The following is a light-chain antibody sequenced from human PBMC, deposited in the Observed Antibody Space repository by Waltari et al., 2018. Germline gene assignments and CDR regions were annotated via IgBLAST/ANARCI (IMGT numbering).Light chain of an antibody. Sequence: DIVMTQSPDSLAVSLGERATINCKSSQSVLYSSNDKNYLAWYQQKPGQPPKLLIYWASTRESGVPDRLSGGGSGTDFTLTISGLQAEDVAVYYCQQYYSSPWTFGQGTKVEIK. V-gene: IGKV4-1*01. J-gene: IGKJ1*01. CDR1: QSVLYSSNDKNY. CDR3: QQYYSSPWT. CDR2: WAS.